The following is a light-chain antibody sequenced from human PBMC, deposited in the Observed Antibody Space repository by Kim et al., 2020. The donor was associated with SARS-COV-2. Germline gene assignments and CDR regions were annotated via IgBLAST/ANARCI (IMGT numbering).Light chain of an antibody. CDR2: GVS. CDR1: QSVADH. CDR3: QQSFRTPYT. Sequence: DIQMTQSPSSVSASVGDRVTITCRASQSVADHLNWYQQNPGKAPKLLIYGVSFLQSGVPSRFSGTASGTEFTLTISGLQPEDSGTYYCQQSFRTPYTFGQGTKLEI. V-gene: IGKV1-39*01. J-gene: IGKJ2*01.